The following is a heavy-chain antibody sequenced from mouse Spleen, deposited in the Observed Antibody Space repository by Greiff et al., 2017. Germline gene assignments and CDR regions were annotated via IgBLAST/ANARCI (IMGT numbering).Heavy chain of an antibody. V-gene: IGHV3-6*01. D-gene: IGHD2-5*01. Sequence: DVQLQESGPGLVKPSQSLSLTCSVTGYSITSGYYWNWIRQFPGNKLEWMGYISYDGSNDYNPSLKNRISITRDTSKNQFFLKLNSVTTEDTATYYCARRHSNTRGYYFDYWGQGTTLTVSS. J-gene: IGHJ2*01. CDR1: GYSITSGYY. CDR2: ISYDGSN. CDR3: ARRHSNTRGYYFDY.